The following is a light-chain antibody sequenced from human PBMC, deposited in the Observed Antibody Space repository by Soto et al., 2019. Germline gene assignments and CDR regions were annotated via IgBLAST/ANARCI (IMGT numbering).Light chain of an antibody. J-gene: IGKJ1*01. CDR2: GTS. Sequence: DIHMTQSPSTLSASVGDRVTITCRASQSISIWLAWYQQKPGRAPNLLIYGTSSLESGVPSRFSDSRSGTEFTLTISSLQPDDFATYYCQHYNDYSWTFGQGTKVEIK. CDR3: QHYNDYSWT. CDR1: QSISIW. V-gene: IGKV1-5*03.